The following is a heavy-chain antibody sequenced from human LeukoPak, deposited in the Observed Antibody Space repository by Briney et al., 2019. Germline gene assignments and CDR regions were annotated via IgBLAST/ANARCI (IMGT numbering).Heavy chain of an antibody. CDR3: ARPYYYDSSGYDY. Sequence: PGGSLRLXCAASGFTVSSNYMSWVRQAPGKGLEWVSVIYSGGSTYYADSVKGRFTISRDNSKNTLYLQMNSLRAEDTAVYYCARPYYYDSSGYDYWGQGTLVTVSS. V-gene: IGHV3-53*01. CDR2: IYSGGST. J-gene: IGHJ4*02. CDR1: GFTVSSNY. D-gene: IGHD3-22*01.